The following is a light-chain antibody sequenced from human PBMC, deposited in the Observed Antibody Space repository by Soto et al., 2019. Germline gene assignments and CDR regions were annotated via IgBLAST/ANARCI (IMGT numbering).Light chain of an antibody. V-gene: IGKV1-5*03. CDR2: KAS. Sequence: DIQMTQSPSTLSASVGDRVTITCRASQSISSWLAWYQQKPGKAPKLLIYKASSLESGVPSRFSGSGSGTEFTLTISSLQPDDFPRYYCQQYNSYRTFGQATNVEIK. CDR1: QSISSW. J-gene: IGKJ1*01. CDR3: QQYNSYRT.